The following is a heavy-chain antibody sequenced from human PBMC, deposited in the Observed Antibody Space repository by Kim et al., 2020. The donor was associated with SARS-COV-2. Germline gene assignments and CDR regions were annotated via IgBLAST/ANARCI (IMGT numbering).Heavy chain of an antibody. CDR1: GGSVSSGSYY. CDR3: ARGADNRGGHS. J-gene: IGHJ4*02. Sequence: SETLSLTCTVSGGSVSSGSYYWSWIRQPPGKGLEWIGYIYYSGSTNYNPSLKSRVTISVDTSKNQFSLKLSSVTAADTAVYYCARGADNRGGHSWGQGTL. CDR2: IYYSGST. V-gene: IGHV4-61*01. D-gene: IGHD3-16*01.